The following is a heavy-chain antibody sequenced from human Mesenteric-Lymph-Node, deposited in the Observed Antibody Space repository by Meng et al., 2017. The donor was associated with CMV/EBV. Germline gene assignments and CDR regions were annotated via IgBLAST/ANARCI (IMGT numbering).Heavy chain of an antibody. CDR3: ASAISYCSSTDCYVGGYFDN. Sequence: SETLSLTCTVSGGSISKYYWSWIRQPPGKGLEWIGNIYYSGSTNYNPSLKSRVTISVDTSKNQFSLKLSSVTAVDTAVYYCASAISYCSSTDCYVGGYFDNWGQGTLVTVSS. J-gene: IGHJ4*02. V-gene: IGHV4-59*01. CDR2: IYYSGST. CDR1: GGSISKYY. D-gene: IGHD2-2*01.